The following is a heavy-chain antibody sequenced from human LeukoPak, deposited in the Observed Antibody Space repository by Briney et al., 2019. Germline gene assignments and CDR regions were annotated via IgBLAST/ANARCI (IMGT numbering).Heavy chain of an antibody. CDR2: MNPNSGNT. D-gene: IGHD3-22*01. CDR1: GYTFTSYD. V-gene: IGHV1-8*02. J-gene: IGHJ4*02. CDR3: ARGPPYDSSGYYSVFDY. Sequence: GASVKVSCKASGYTFTSYDINWVRQATGQGLEWMGWMNPNSGNTGYAQKFQGRVTMTRNTSISTAYMELSSLRSEDTAVYYCARGPPYDSSGYYSVFDYWGQGTLVTVSS.